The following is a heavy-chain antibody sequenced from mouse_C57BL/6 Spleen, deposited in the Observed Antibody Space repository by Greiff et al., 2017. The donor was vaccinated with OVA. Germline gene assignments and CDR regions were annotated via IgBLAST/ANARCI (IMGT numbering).Heavy chain of an antibody. J-gene: IGHJ2*01. CDR1: GYAFSSSW. D-gene: IGHD1-1*01. CDR3: ARDYYGSSYG. V-gene: IGHV1-82*01. CDR2: IYPGDGDP. Sequence: QVQLQQSGPELVKPGASVKISCKASGYAFSSSWMNWVKQRPGKGLEWIGRIYPGDGDPNYNGKFKGKATLTADKSSSTAYMQLSSLTSEDSAVYFCARDYYGSSYGWGQGTTLTVSS.